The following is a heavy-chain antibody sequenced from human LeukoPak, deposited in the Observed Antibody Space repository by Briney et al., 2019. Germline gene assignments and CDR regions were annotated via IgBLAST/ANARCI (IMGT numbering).Heavy chain of an antibody. V-gene: IGHV4-59*08. CDR2: YSGST. CDR1: GGSISSYY. D-gene: IGHD5-12*01. Sequence: PSETLSLTCTVSGGSISSYYWSWIRQPPGKGLEWIGYSGSTNYNPSLKSRVTISVDTSKNQFSLKLSSVTAADTAVYYCARLGGYEDHWGQGTLVTVSS. J-gene: IGHJ4*02. CDR3: ARLGGYEDH.